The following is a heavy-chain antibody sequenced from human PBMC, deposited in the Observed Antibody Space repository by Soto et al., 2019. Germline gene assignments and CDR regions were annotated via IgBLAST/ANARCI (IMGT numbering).Heavy chain of an antibody. V-gene: IGHV1-2*02. J-gene: IGHJ4*02. CDR3: GRGRSGQIVVFY. Sequence: ASVKFYWRASGYTFTGHYIHLVRQAPEQGPEWMGEIGPESGATRYAEKFQGRVTMTLDTSITTVYMELKNLSPDDTAVYYCGRGRSGQIVVFYWGQGTPVTVSS. CDR2: IGPESGAT. D-gene: IGHD1-26*01. CDR1: GYTFTGHY.